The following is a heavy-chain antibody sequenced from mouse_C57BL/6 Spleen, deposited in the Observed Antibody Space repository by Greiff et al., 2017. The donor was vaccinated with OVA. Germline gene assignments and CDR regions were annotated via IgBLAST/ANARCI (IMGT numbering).Heavy chain of an antibody. Sequence: EVQVVESGGGLVQPGGSLSLSCAASGFTFTDYYMSWVRQPPGKGLEWLGFIRNKANGYTTEYSASVKGRFTISRDNSQSILYLQMNALRAEDSATYYCARYTGPFAYWGQGTLVTVSA. CDR3: ARYTGPFAY. CDR2: IRNKANGYTT. CDR1: GFTFTDYY. J-gene: IGHJ3*01. V-gene: IGHV7-3*01.